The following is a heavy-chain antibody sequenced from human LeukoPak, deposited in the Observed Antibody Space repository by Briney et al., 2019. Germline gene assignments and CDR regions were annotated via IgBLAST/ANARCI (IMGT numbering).Heavy chain of an antibody. D-gene: IGHD1-20*01. CDR3: ARGYNYRFDY. V-gene: IGHV3-74*01. J-gene: IGHJ4*02. CDR1: GFTVNNYW. Sequence: GGSLRLSCGVSGFTVNNYWMHWVRQGPGKGLVWVSHINSDGSTIGYADSVKGRFTISRDSAKNTLYLEMNNLGAEDAAVYYCARGYNYRFDYWGQGTLVIVST. CDR2: INSDGSTI.